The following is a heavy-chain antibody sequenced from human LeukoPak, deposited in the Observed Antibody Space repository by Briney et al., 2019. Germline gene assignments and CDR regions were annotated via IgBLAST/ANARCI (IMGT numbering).Heavy chain of an antibody. D-gene: IGHD6-6*01. CDR2: INPSGGST. CDR3: ARGAARRIYYYYMDV. CDR1: GYTFTSYY. J-gene: IGHJ6*03. Sequence: ASGKVSCKASGYTFTSYYMHWVLQAGGQGLEWIGIINPSGGSTSYAQKFQGRVTMTRDMSTSTVYMELSSLRSEDTAVYYCARGAARRIYYYYMDVWGKGTTVTVSS. V-gene: IGHV1-46*01.